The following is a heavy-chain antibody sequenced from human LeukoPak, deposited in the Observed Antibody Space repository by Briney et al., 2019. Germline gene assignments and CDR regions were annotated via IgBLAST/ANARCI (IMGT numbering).Heavy chain of an antibody. V-gene: IGHV3-7*03. D-gene: IGHD3-10*01. CDR3: ARDNFSGHSDY. CDR2: IKQDGSEK. Sequence: QPGGSLRLSCAASGFTFSSYWMSWVRQAPGKGLKWVANIKQDGSEKYYVDSVKGRFTISRDNAKNSLYLQMNSLRAEDTAVYYCARDNFSGHSDYWGQGTLVTVSS. CDR1: GFTFSSYW. J-gene: IGHJ4*02.